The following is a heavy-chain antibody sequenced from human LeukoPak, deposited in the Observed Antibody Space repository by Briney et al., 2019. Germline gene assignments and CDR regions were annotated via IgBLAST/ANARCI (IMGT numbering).Heavy chain of an antibody. J-gene: IGHJ5*02. D-gene: IGHD3-22*01. CDR1: GFKFDDYG. V-gene: IGHV3-20*04. Sequence: GGPLRLSCAASGFKFDDYGMSWVGQAPGKGLEWVCDINWNGAWTGYADSVKGRFTISRDNAKNSLYLQMNSLRAEDTALYYCAGYYYDSSRGFDLWGQGTLVTVSA. CDR2: INWNGAWT. CDR3: AGYYYDSSRGFDL.